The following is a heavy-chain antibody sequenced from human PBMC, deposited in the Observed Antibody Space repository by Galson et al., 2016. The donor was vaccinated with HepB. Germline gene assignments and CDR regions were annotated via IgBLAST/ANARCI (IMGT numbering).Heavy chain of an antibody. Sequence: SLRLSCAASGFTFSNYAMNWVRQAPGKGLEWVSTISPSGGTTYYADSVKGRFTISRDNSKNTLYLQMNSLRVEDTAVYYCASPVPLGDWGQGTLVTVSS. CDR2: ISPSGGTT. CDR3: ASPVPLGD. D-gene: IGHD2-21*01. V-gene: IGHV3-23*01. J-gene: IGHJ4*02. CDR1: GFTFSNYA.